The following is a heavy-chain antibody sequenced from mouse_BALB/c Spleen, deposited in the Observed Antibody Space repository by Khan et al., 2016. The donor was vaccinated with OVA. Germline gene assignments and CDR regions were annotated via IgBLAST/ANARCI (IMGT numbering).Heavy chain of an antibody. J-gene: IGHJ3*01. CDR1: GFSLTGYG. CDR2: IWGDGST. Sequence: QVQLKESGPGLVAPSQSLSITCTVSGFSLTGYGVNWVRQPPGKGLEWLGMIWGDGSTDYNSALKSRLSISKDNSKNQVFLKMNSLQTDETARYYCARDRYYYGRGLAYWGQGTLVTVSA. V-gene: IGHV2-6-7*01. D-gene: IGHD1-1*01. CDR3: ARDRYYYGRGLAY.